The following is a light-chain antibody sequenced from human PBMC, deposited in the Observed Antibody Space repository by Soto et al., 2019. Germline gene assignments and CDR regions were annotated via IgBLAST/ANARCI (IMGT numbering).Light chain of an antibody. CDR3: EPYNNWPWR. CDR1: QSISDT. J-gene: IGKJ1*01. V-gene: IGKV3-15*01. CDR2: GAS. Sequence: EIVMTQSPATLSVSPGGRATLSCRASQSISDTLAWYQQKPGQAPRLLLHGASTRATAVPARFSGSRSGTDFTITISSLQFDDVSVYHCEPYNNWPWRSGQGA.